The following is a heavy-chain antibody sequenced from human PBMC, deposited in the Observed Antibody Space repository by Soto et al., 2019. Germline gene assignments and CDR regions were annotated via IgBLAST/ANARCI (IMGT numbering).Heavy chain of an antibody. V-gene: IGHV1-69*04. CDR3: ARDRALSNAPIGMAH. Sequence: QVQLVQSGAEVKKPGSSVKVSCKASGGTFSSYVMTWVRQAPGQGLEWMGRIQGRVTITADQSTSTAYMELISLRSEDTAIYYCARDRALSNAPIGMAHGGQGALVTVSS. J-gene: IGHJ4*02. CDR1: GGTFSSYV. D-gene: IGHD1-20*01.